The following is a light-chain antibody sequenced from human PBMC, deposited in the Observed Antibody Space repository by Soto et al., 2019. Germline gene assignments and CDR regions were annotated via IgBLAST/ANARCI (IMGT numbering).Light chain of an antibody. J-gene: IGKJ5*01. CDR3: QQLKSNLIT. CDR1: QGISSY. Sequence: DIQLTQSPSFLSASVGDRVTITCRASQGISSYLAWYQQKPGKAPKLLIQAASTLQSGVPLRFSGSGSGTEFTLTISSLQPEDFATYYCQQLKSNLITFGQGTRLEIK. V-gene: IGKV1-9*01. CDR2: AAS.